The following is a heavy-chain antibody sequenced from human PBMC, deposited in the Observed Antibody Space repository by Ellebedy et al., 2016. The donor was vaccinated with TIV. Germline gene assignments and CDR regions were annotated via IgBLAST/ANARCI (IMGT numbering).Heavy chain of an antibody. J-gene: IGHJ3*02. CDR3: AGVPYENNGYYYFEGAFDI. CDR2: IYTSGST. Sequence: MPSETLSFTCSVSGDSISSDDYYWSWIRPPAGKGLEWIGLIYTSGSTNYNPSLELRVTMSVDTSKNQFSLKLSSVTAADTAVYYCAGVPYENNGYYYFEGAFDIWGQGTMVTVSS. V-gene: IGHV4-61*02. CDR1: GDSISSDDYY. D-gene: IGHD3-22*01.